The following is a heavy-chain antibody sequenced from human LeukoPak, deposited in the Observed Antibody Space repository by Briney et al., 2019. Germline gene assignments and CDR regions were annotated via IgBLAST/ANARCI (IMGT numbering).Heavy chain of an antibody. CDR2: ISGSGSSL. J-gene: IGHJ4*02. Sequence: GGSLRLSCAASGFTFSNYDMNWVRQAPGKGLEPVSYISGSGSSLSYADSVRGRFTISRDNAKNSLFLQMNSLRVEDTAIYYCVRDGRGYCGSTSCRPFDSWGRGTLVTVSS. CDR3: VRDGRGYCGSTSCRPFDS. V-gene: IGHV3-48*03. D-gene: IGHD2-2*01. CDR1: GFTFSNYD.